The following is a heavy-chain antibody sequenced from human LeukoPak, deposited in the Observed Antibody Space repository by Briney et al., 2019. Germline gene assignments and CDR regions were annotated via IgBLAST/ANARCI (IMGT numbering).Heavy chain of an antibody. CDR3: ASLGGYCSGGSCYEVFDY. V-gene: IGHV3-30*04. J-gene: IGHJ4*02. CDR2: ISYDGSNK. D-gene: IGHD2-15*01. CDR1: GFTFSSYA. Sequence: GRSLRLSYAASGFTFSSYAMHWVRQAPGKGLEWVAVISYDGSNKYYADSVKGRFTISRDNSKNTLYLQMNSLRAEDTAVYYCASLGGYCSGGSCYEVFDYWGQGTLVTVSS.